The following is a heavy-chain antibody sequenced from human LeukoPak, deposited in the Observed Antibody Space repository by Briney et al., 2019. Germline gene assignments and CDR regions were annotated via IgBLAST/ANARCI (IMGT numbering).Heavy chain of an antibody. CDR1: GFTFSNFG. V-gene: IGHV3-30*18. D-gene: IGHD2-2*01. Sequence: AGGSLRLSCAASGFTFSNFGIHWVRQAPGLGLEWVAVVSDDGNTKYYADSVRGRFTISRDNSRDTMYLQMNSLRPEDTAVYFCAKEGSALRGGIVPALFDFDVWGQGTRVTVSS. CDR2: VSDDGNTK. CDR3: AKEGSALRGGIVPALFDFDV. J-gene: IGHJ3*01.